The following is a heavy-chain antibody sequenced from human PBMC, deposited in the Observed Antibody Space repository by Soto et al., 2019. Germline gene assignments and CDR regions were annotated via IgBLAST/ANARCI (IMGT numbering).Heavy chain of an antibody. CDR2: ISSSSSTI. J-gene: IGHJ4*02. V-gene: IGHV3-48*02. CDR1: GFTFSTYK. CDR3: ARDPYDYDDTSGYYRH. Sequence: EVQRVESGGGLVQPGGSRRLSCAASGFTFSTYKMNWVRQAPGKGLEWVSYISSSSSTIYYADSVKGRFTISRDNAKNSLYLQMNSLRDEDTAVYYCARDPYDYDDTSGYYRHWGPGTLVTVSS. D-gene: IGHD3-22*01.